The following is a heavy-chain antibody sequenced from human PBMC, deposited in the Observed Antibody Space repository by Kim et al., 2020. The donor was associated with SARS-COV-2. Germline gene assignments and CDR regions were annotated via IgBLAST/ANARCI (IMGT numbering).Heavy chain of an antibody. D-gene: IGHD3-3*02. CDR3: ARITVGPIFGYFDI. Sequence: HPSHGRRVTMSRDTSKNQFSLDLSSVTAADTAVYYWARITVGPIFGYFDIWGQGILVTVSS. V-gene: IGHV4-4*07. J-gene: IGHJ4*02.